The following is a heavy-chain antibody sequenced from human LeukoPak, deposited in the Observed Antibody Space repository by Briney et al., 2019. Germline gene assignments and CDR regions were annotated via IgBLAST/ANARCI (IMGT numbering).Heavy chain of an antibody. D-gene: IGHD5-18*01. Sequence: PSETLSLTCTVSGGSISSSSYYWGWIRQPPGKGLEWIGSIYYSGSTYYNPSLKSRVTISVDTSKNQFSLKLSSVTAADTAVYYCARLDTAMAHFDYWGQGTLVTVSS. V-gene: IGHV4-39*01. CDR1: GGSISSSSYY. CDR3: ARLDTAMAHFDY. J-gene: IGHJ4*02. CDR2: IYYSGST.